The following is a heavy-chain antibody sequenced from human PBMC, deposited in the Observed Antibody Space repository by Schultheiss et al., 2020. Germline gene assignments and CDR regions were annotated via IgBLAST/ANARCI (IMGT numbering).Heavy chain of an antibody. CDR3: ASVKWEPGFDP. D-gene: IGHD1-26*01. V-gene: IGHV3-20*04. Sequence: GGSLRLSCAASGFTFDDYGMSWVRQAPGKGLEWVSGINWNGGSTGYADSVKGRFTISRDNAKNSLYLQMNSLRAEDTAVYYCASVKWEPGFDPWGQGTLVTVAS. CDR2: INWNGGST. CDR1: GFTFDDYG. J-gene: IGHJ5*02.